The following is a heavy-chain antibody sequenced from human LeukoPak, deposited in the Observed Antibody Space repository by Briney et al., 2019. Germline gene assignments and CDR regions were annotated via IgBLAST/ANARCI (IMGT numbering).Heavy chain of an antibody. CDR1: GGSISSYY. CDR2: IYYSGST. J-gene: IGHJ5*02. V-gene: IGHV4-59*01. CDR3: ARATQGYNWFDH. Sequence: SETLSLTCTVSGGSISSYYWSWIRQPPGKGLEWIGYIYYSGSTNYNPSLKSRVTISVDTFKNQFSLKLSTVTAADTAVYYCARATQGYNWFDHWGQGTLVSVSS.